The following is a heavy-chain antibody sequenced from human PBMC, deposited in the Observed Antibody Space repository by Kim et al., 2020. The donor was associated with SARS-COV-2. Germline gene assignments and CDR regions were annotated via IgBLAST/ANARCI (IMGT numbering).Heavy chain of an antibody. CDR3: AKDQGGYNSHFDY. CDR1: GFTFSSYG. V-gene: IGHV3-30*18. Sequence: GGSLRLSCAASGFTFSSYGMHWVRQAPGKGLEWVAVISYDGSNKYYADSVKGRFTISRDNSKNTLYLQMNSLRAEDTAVYYCAKDQGGYNSHFDYWGQGTLVTVSS. CDR2: ISYDGSNK. D-gene: IGHD5-12*01. J-gene: IGHJ4*02.